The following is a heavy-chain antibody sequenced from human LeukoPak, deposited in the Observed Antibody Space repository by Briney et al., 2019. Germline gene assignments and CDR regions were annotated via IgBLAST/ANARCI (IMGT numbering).Heavy chain of an antibody. CDR2: IYYSGST. D-gene: IGHD3-22*01. V-gene: IGHV4-59*11. J-gene: IGHJ4*02. Sequence: SETLSLTCTVSGGSISSHYWSWIRHPPGKGLEWIGYIYYSGSTNYNPSLKSRVTISVDTSKNQFSLKLSSVTAADTAVYYCASSPYEVIWDYFDYWGQGTLVTVSS. CDR1: GGSISSHY. CDR3: ASSPYEVIWDYFDY.